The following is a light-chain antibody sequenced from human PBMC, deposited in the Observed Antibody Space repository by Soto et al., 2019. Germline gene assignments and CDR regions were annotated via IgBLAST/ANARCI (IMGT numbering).Light chain of an antibody. CDR1: QGIANF. CDR3: QQLNSFPIP. V-gene: IGKV1-9*01. J-gene: IGKJ3*01. CDR2: GAS. Sequence: IQLTQSPSSLSASVGDRVTISCRASQGIANFLAWYQQKPGKAPKLLIYGASTLQSGVPSRFSSSGSGTDFTLTISSLQPEDFATYYCQQLNSFPIPCGPGTKVDIK.